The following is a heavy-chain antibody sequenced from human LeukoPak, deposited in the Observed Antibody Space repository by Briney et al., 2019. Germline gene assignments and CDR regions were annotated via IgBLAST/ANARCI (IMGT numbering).Heavy chain of an antibody. CDR1: GFTVSSNY. CDR2: IYSGGST. CDR3: ASEGDGYNFRYFDY. Sequence: PGGSLRLSCAASGFTVSSNYMSWVRQAPGKGLEWVSVIYSGGSTYYADSVKGRFTISRDNSKNTLYLQMNSLRAEDTAVYYCASEGDGYNFRYFDYWGQGTLVTVSS. D-gene: IGHD5-24*01. J-gene: IGHJ4*02. V-gene: IGHV3-53*01.